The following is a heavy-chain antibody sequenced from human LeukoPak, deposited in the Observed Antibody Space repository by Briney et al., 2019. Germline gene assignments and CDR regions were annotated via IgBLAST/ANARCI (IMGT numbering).Heavy chain of an antibody. CDR2: IYYSGST. CDR3: ARDLGSSTGY. V-gene: IGHV4-59*01. CDR1: GGSISSYY. D-gene: IGHD6-6*01. Sequence: SGTLSLTCTVSGGSISSYYWSWIRQPPGKGLEWIGYIYYSGSTNYNPSLKSRVTISVDTSKNQFSLKLSSVTAADTAVYYCARDLGSSTGYWGQGTLVTVSS. J-gene: IGHJ4*02.